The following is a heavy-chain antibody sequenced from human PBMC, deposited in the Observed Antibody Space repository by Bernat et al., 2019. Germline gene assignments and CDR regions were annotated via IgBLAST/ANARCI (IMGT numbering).Heavy chain of an antibody. CDR3: AKVAGYHGSGRSSPYYSYYYGMDA. J-gene: IGHJ6*02. V-gene: IGHV3-15*07. Sequence: EEQVVESGGGLVNPGGSLRLSCAASGFTFRNAWMNWVRLAPGKGLEWVGRIKSKSDGGATDYTAPVRGRFTIPRDDSRNTVYLQMDSLKTEDTAVYYCAKVAGYHGSGRSSPYYSYYYGMDAWGQGTTVTVSS. CDR2: IKSKSDGGAT. D-gene: IGHD3-10*01. CDR1: GFTFRNAW.